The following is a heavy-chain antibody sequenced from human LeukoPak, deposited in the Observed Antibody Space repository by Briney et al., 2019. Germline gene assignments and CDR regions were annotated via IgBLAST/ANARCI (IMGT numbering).Heavy chain of an antibody. D-gene: IGHD2-21*02. CDR2: INRRGHT. V-gene: IGHV3-43*01. Sequence: GGSLRLSCAASGFTFDRFTIHWVRQTPGKGLEWVSLINRRGHTFYADSVKGRFTISRDNSRNSVFLQVNSLRPEDTALYHCAKEVDCPSDCLFFHSWGQGTLVTVSS. J-gene: IGHJ4*02. CDR1: GFTFDRFT. CDR3: AKEVDCPSDCLFFHS.